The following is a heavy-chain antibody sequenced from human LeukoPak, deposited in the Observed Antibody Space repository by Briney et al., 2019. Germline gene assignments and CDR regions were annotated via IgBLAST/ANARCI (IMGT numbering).Heavy chain of an antibody. J-gene: IGHJ6*04. CDR1: GFTFGDYY. D-gene: IGHD3-10*02. Sequence: GGSLRLSCAASGFTFGDYYMSWIRQVPGKGLEWVSYIGRSGTTIHYADSVKGRFTISRDNAKNSLYLQMNSLRAEDTAVYYCAELGITMIGGVWGKGTTVTISS. CDR3: AELGITMIGGV. V-gene: IGHV3-11*04. CDR2: IGRSGTTI.